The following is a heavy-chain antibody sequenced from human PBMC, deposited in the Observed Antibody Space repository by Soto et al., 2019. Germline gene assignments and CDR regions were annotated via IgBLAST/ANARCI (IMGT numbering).Heavy chain of an antibody. CDR1: GFPFTTAW. V-gene: IGHV3-15*01. J-gene: IGHJ4*02. CDR2: IKSKTEGGTT. Sequence: EVQLVESGGDLVQPGGSLRLSCAASGFPFTTAWMSWVRQAPGEGLEWVGRIKSKTEGGTTDYGAPVKGRFTISRDDSKNTLYLQMNSLKTEDTAVYYCTTGVRSGYYKYWGQGTLVTVSS. CDR3: TTGVRSGYYKY. D-gene: IGHD3-3*01.